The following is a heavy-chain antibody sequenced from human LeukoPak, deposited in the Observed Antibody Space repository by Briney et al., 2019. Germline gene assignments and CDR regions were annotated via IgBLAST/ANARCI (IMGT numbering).Heavy chain of an antibody. Sequence: SETLSLTCTVSGGSISSYYWSWIRQPPGKGLEWIGYIYYSGSTNYNPSLKSRVTISVDTSKNQFSLKLSSVTAADTAVYYCARWNSSRWLQYNWFDPWGQGTLVTVSS. D-gene: IGHD6-13*01. CDR3: ARWNSSRWLQYNWFDP. V-gene: IGHV4-59*08. CDR1: GGSISSYY. CDR2: IYYSGST. J-gene: IGHJ5*02.